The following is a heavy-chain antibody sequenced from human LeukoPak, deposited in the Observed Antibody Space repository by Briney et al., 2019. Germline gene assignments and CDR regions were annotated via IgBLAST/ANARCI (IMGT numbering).Heavy chain of an antibody. J-gene: IGHJ4*02. CDR3: ARLRGSPSYLYYFDY. Sequence: SVKVSCKASGGTLSSYAISWVRQAPGQGLEWMGGIIPIFGTANYAQKFQGRVTITADESTSTAYMELSSLRSEDTAVYYCARLRGSPSYLYYFDYWGQGTLVTVSS. CDR2: IIPIFGTA. CDR1: GGTLSSYA. V-gene: IGHV1-69*01. D-gene: IGHD6-6*01.